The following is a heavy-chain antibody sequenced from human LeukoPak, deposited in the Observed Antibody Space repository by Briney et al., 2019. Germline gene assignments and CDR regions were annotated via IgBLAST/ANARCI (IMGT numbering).Heavy chain of an antibody. J-gene: IGHJ4*02. Sequence: PGGSLRLSCAASGFTFSSYSMNWVRQAPGKGLEWVSSISSSSSYIYYADSVKGRFTISRDNAKNSLYLQMNSLRVDDTAVYYCAARFMVRGVIRYEYWGQGTLVTVSS. CDR3: AARFMVRGVIRYEY. D-gene: IGHD3-10*01. V-gene: IGHV3-21*04. CDR2: ISSSSSYI. CDR1: GFTFSSYS.